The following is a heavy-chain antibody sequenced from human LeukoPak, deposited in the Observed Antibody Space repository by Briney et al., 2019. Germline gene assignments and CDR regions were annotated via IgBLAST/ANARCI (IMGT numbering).Heavy chain of an antibody. CDR3: TRLAFISSSTSYFFDY. CDR1: GGSISGYY. CDR2: IHYSGNT. V-gene: IGHV4-59*08. Sequence: PSETLSLTCTVSGGSISGYYWSWIRQPPGKGLEWIGFIHYSGNTYYNASLKSRVTISEDMSKNQFSLKLSSVTAADTAVYYCTRLAFISSSTSYFFDYWGQGTLATVSS. D-gene: IGHD6-6*01. J-gene: IGHJ4*02.